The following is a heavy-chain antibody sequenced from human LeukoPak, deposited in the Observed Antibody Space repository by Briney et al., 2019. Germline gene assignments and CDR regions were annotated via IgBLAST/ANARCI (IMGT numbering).Heavy chain of an antibody. D-gene: IGHD3-9*01. CDR3: AKSMDILTGYLWSLDY. V-gene: IGHV3-30*02. CDR2: IRFDGSNK. J-gene: IGHJ4*02. Sequence: GGSLRLSCGASGFTFSSFGMHWVRQAPGKGLEWVAFIRFDGSNKYYADSVKGRFTISRDNSKNTLFLQVNSLRAEDTAVYYCAKSMDILTGYLWSLDYWGQGTLVTVSS. CDR1: GFTFSSFG.